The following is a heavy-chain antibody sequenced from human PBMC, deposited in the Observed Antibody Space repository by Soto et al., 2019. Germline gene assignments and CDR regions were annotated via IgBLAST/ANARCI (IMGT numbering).Heavy chain of an antibody. CDR1: GFTFSSYA. J-gene: IGHJ4*02. V-gene: IGHV3-23*01. Sequence: PGGTLRLSCAASGFTFSSYAMSWLRKGQGQGLEWVSAISGTGGSTYYAASVKRRFPISRDTSKNKLYPHTPSLRPQAPPVYYFAEYDYDSNSFGYRAAFDCWGQGTLVTVSS. CDR3: AEYDYDSNSFGYRAAFDC. CDR2: ISGTGGST. D-gene: IGHD3-16*01.